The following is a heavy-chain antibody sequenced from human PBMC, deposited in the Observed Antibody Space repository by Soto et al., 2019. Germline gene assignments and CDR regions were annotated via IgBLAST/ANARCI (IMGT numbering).Heavy chain of an antibody. Sequence: ASVKVSCKASGYTFTSYGISWVRQAPGQGLEWMGWISAYNGNTNYAQKLQGRVTMTTDTSTSTAYMELRSLRSDDTAVYYCARGSSSIYSYGPDAFDIWGQGTMVTGSS. J-gene: IGHJ3*02. D-gene: IGHD5-18*01. CDR1: GYTFTSYG. V-gene: IGHV1-18*01. CDR2: ISAYNGNT. CDR3: ARGSSSIYSYGPDAFDI.